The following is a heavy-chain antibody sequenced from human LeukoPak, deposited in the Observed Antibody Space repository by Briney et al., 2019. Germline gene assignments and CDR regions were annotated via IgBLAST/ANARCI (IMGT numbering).Heavy chain of an antibody. CDR2: IIPILGIA. CDR3: ATRKSIAAAGIEAFDI. D-gene: IGHD6-13*01. CDR1: GGTFSSYT. Sequence: GASVKVSCKASGGTFSSYTISWVRQAPGQGLEWMGRIIPILGIANYAQKFQGRVTITADKSTSTAYMELSSLRSEDTAVYYCATRKSIAAAGIEAFDIWGQGTMVTVSS. J-gene: IGHJ3*02. V-gene: IGHV1-69*02.